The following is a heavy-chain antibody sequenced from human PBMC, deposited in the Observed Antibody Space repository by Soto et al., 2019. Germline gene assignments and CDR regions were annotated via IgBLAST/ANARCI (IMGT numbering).Heavy chain of an antibody. CDR2: IYYSGST. CDR1: GGSISSYY. V-gene: IGHV4-59*01. D-gene: IGHD3-22*01. CDR3: ARVYYDSSGYYYGTFDY. J-gene: IGHJ4*02. Sequence: SETLSLTCTVSGGSISSYYWSWIRQPPGKGLEWIGYIYYSGSTNYNPSLKSRVTISVDTSKNQFSLKLSSVTAADTAVYYCARVYYDSSGYYYGTFDYWGQGTLVTVSS.